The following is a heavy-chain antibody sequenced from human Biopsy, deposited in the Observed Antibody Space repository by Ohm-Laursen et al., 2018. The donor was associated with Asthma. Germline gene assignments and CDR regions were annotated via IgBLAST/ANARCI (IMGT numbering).Heavy chain of an antibody. J-gene: IGHJ4*02. V-gene: IGHV3-30-3*01. CDR1: GFTFRSYA. CDR2: GGSYYDGGLK. CDR3: ARDVMEWYLPAFDF. D-gene: IGHD3-3*01. Sequence: SLRLSCAASGFTFRSYAMHWVRQAPGKGLEWVAVGGSYYDGGLKYYADSVNGRFTVSRDNSKNTLYLQMNSLRPDDTAVCYCARDVMEWYLPAFDFWGQGTLVTVSS.